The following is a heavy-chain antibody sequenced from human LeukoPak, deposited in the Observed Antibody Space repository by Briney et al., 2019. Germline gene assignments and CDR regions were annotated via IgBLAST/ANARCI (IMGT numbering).Heavy chain of an antibody. V-gene: IGHV1-2*02. Sequence: ASVTVSCKASGYTFTGYYMHWVRQAPGQGLEWMGWINPNSGGTNYAQKFQGRVTMTRDTSISTAYMELSRLRSDDTAVYYCARDFGEVGSIAVAGTGYWGQGTLVTVS. J-gene: IGHJ4*02. CDR1: GYTFTGYY. CDR3: ARDFGEVGSIAVAGTGY. CDR2: INPNSGGT. D-gene: IGHD6-19*01.